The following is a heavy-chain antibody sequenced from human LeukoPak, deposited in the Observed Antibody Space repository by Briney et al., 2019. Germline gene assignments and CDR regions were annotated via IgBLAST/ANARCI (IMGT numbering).Heavy chain of an antibody. CDR2: IYSGGST. CDR3: ARETRGYSSEFDY. CDR1: GFTVSSNY. J-gene: IGHJ4*02. V-gene: IGHV3-53*01. Sequence: GGSLRLSCAASGFTVSSNYMSWVRQAPGKGLEWVSVIYSGGSTYYADSVKGRFTISRDNSKNTLYLQMNSLRAEDTAVYYCARETRGYSSEFDYWGQGTLVTVSS. D-gene: IGHD6-19*01.